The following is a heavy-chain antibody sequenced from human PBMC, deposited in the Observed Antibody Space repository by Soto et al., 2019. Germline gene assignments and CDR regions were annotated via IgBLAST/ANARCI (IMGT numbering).Heavy chain of an antibody. CDR2: ISANNGNT. D-gene: IGHD3-3*01. J-gene: IGHJ6*02. Sequence: ASVKVSCKASGYTFTTFGISWVRQAPGQGLEWVGWISANNGNTKYSQKFQGRVSLTTETSASTAYMELRSLRSDDTAVYYCAREVRYYDFWSGSKEHYYYGMDVWGQGTTVTVSS. V-gene: IGHV1-18*01. CDR3: AREVRYYDFWSGSKEHYYYGMDV. CDR1: GYTFTTFG.